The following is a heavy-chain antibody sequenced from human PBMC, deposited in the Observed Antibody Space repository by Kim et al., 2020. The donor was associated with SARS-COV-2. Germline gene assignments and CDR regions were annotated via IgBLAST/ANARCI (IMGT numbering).Heavy chain of an antibody. V-gene: IGHV4-34*01. CDR1: GGSFSGYY. D-gene: IGHD6-19*01. J-gene: IGHJ5*02. CDR3: ARAPYSSGIRVAGLDP. Sequence: SETLSLTCAVYGGSFSGYYWSWIRQPPGKGLEWIGEINHSGSTNYNPSLKSRVTISVDTSKNQFSLKLSSVTAADTAVYYCARAPYSSGIRVAGLDPWGQGTLVTVSS. CDR2: INHSGST.